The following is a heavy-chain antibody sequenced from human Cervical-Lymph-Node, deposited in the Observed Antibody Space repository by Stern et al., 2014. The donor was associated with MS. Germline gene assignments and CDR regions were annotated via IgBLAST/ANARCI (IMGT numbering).Heavy chain of an antibody. D-gene: IGHD6-13*01. CDR1: GGTFSKFP. V-gene: IGHV1-69*01. CDR3: ALSSETSDRWYSLGYDL. J-gene: IGHJ5*02. CDR2: IFPAFGTQ. Sequence: QVQLVQSGGEVTKPGASVKLSCKASGGTFSKFPSSWVRQAPGQGLEWMGGIFPAFGTQTYAQEFRGRVTITADVSTSTVYMELSSLRSDDTAVYYCALSSETSDRWYSLGYDLWGQGTLVTVSS.